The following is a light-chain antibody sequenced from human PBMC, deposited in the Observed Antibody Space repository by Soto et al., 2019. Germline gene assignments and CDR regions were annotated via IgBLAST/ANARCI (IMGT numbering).Light chain of an antibody. CDR2: SAS. V-gene: IGKV3-15*01. Sequence: EIVMTQSPATLSVSPGERAALSCRASQSVTSNLAWYQQKPGQAPRLLIYSASTRATGIPTRFSGGGSGTEFTLTISSLQSEDFALYYCQQYSDWPPMYTFGQGTKLEIK. CDR1: QSVTSN. J-gene: IGKJ2*01. CDR3: QQYSDWPPMYT.